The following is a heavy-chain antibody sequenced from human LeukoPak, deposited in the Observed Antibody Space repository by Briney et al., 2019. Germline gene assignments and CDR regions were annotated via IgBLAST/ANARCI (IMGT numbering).Heavy chain of an antibody. CDR3: ARHFSSQVVVDDAFDI. CDR1: GGSISSYY. J-gene: IGHJ3*02. CDR2: IYTSGST. V-gene: IGHV4-4*09. Sequence: SETLSLTCTVSGGSISSYYWSWIRQPPGKGLEWIGYIYTSGSTNYNPSLKSRVTISVDTSKNQFSLKLSSVTAADTAVYYCARHFSSQVVVDDAFDIWGQGTMVTVSS. D-gene: IGHD3-22*01.